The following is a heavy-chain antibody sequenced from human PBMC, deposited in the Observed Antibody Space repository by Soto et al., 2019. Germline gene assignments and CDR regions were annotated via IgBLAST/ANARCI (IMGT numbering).Heavy chain of an antibody. D-gene: IGHD2-2*01. CDR1: GFTFSSYW. Sequence: GGSLRLSCAASGFTFSSYWMHWVRQAPGKGLVWVSRINSDESSTSYADSVKGRFTISRDNAKNTLYLQMNSLRAEDTAAYYCARARGGDCSSTSCYYGNWFDPWGQGT. CDR3: ARARGGDCSSTSCYYGNWFDP. V-gene: IGHV3-74*01. CDR2: INSDESST. J-gene: IGHJ5*02.